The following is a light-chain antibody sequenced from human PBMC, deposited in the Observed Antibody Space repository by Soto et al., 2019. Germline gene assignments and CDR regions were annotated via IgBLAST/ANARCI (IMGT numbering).Light chain of an antibody. CDR3: QHYGDSPPYT. J-gene: IGKJ2*01. V-gene: IGKV3-20*01. Sequence: EIVLTQSPGTLSLSPGQRATLSCRASQTLRGNFLAWYQQKHGQAPSLLIYAASSRAAGIPDKFSGSGSGTDFTLTISRLEPEDFAXYXXQHYGDSPPYTFGQGTKLEIK. CDR1: QTLRGNF. CDR2: AAS.